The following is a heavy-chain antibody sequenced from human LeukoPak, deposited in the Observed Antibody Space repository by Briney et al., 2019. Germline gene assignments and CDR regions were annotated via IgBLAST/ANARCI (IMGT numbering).Heavy chain of an antibody. Sequence: GGPLRLSCAASGFTFSSYSMNWVRQAPGKGLEWVSSISSSSSYIYYADSVKGRFTISRDNAKNSLYLQMNSLRAEDTAVYYCARDQGSYGSGSYLDYWGQGTLVTVSS. CDR2: ISSSSSYI. CDR3: ARDQGSYGSGSYLDY. D-gene: IGHD3-10*01. V-gene: IGHV3-21*01. CDR1: GFTFSSYS. J-gene: IGHJ4*02.